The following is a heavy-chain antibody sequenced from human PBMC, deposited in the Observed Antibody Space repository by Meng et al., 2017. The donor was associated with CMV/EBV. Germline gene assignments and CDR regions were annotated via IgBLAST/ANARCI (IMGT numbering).Heavy chain of an antibody. D-gene: IGHD2-21*01. CDR1: GFTFSNDW. V-gene: IGHV3-15*01. Sequence: GESLKISCAASGFTFSNDWMSWVRQAPGKGLEWVGRIKSKTDGETTDYAAPVKGRFTIAREDSKNTLYLQMNSLKTEDAAVYYCTTEGVRDCGGDCWAGTDYWGQGTLVTVSS. J-gene: IGHJ4*02. CDR2: IKSKTDGETT. CDR3: TTEGVRDCGGDCWAGTDY.